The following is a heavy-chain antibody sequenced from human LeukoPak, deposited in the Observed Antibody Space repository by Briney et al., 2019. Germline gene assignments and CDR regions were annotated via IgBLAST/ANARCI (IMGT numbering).Heavy chain of an antibody. CDR1: GFTFSSYW. V-gene: IGHV3-74*01. D-gene: IGHD2-21*01. J-gene: IGHJ4*02. CDR2: INSDGSST. CDR3: ARDAPGVSFDY. Sequence: GGSLRLSCAASGFTFSSYWMQWVRQAPGKGLVWVSRINSDGSSTSYADSVKGRFTISRDNAKNTLYLQMNSLRAEDTAVYYCARDAPGVSFDYWGQGTLVTVSS.